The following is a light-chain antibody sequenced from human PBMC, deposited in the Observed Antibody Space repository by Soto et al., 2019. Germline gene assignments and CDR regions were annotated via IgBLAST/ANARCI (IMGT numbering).Light chain of an antibody. CDR2: GAS. V-gene: IGKV3-20*01. CDR3: QQYGTSPYT. Sequence: EIVLTQSPGTLSLSPGERATLSCSASQSVSSSYLAWYQQKPGQAPRLLIYGASNRATGIPDRFSGGGSGTDFTLTISRLEPEDFAVYYCQQYGTSPYTFGQGTKLEIK. CDR1: QSVSSSY. J-gene: IGKJ2*01.